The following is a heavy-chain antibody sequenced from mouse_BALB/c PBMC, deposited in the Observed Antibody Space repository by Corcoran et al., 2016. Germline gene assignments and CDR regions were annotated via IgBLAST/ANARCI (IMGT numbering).Heavy chain of an antibody. J-gene: IGHJ4*01. D-gene: IGHD1-1*01. CDR3: ARTTTVVRAMDY. Sequence: DVQLQESGPGLVKPSQSLSLTCSVTGYSITSGYYWNWIRQFPGNKLEWMGYISYDGSNNYNPSLKNRISITRDTSKNQFFLKLNSVTTEDTATYYCARTTTVVRAMDYWGQGTSGTVSS. V-gene: IGHV3-6*02. CDR2: ISYDGSN. CDR1: GYSITSGYY.